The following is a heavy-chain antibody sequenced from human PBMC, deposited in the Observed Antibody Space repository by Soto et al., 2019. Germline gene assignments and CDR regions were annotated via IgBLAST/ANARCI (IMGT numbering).Heavy chain of an antibody. D-gene: IGHD6-19*01. CDR3: VKEMEEARQWLGRRGGY. CDR1: GFTFSSYA. V-gene: IGHV3-64D*08. Sequence: GGSLRLSCSASGFTFSSYAMHWVRQAPGKGLEYVSAISSNGGSTYYADSVKGRFTISRDNSKNTLYLQMSSLRAEDTAVYYCVKEMEEARQWLGRRGGYWGQGTLVTVSS. CDR2: ISSNGGST. J-gene: IGHJ4*02.